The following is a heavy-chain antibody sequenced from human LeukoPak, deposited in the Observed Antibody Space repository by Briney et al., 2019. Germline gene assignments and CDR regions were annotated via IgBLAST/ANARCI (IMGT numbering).Heavy chain of an antibody. J-gene: IGHJ4*02. Sequence: PSETLSLTCAVYGGSFSGYYWSWIRQPPGKGLEWIGSIYYSGSTYYNPSLKSRVTISVDTSKNQFSLKLSSVTAADTAVYYCGYDYVWGSYRHWGQGTLVTVSS. CDR1: GGSFSGYY. CDR2: IYYSGST. V-gene: IGHV4-34*01. D-gene: IGHD3-16*02. CDR3: GYDYVWGSYRH.